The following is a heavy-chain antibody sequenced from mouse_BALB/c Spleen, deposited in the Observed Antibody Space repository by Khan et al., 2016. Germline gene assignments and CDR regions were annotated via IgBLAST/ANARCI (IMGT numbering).Heavy chain of an antibody. V-gene: IGHV14-3*02. CDR1: GFNIKDTY. CDR2: IDPANGNT. CDR3: ARSGYYGWYFDV. Sequence: VQLQQSGAELVKPGASVKLSCTASGFNIKDTYMHWVKQRPEQGLEWIGRIDPANGNTKYDPKFQGKATITADTSSNTAYLQLSSLTSEDTAVYYCARSGYYGWYFDVWGAGTTVTVSS. J-gene: IGHJ1*01. D-gene: IGHD1-1*01.